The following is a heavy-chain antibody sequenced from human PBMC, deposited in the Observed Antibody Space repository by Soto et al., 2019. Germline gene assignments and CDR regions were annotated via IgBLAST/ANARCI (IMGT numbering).Heavy chain of an antibody. CDR2: IYHSGST. V-gene: IGHV4-30-2*01. CDR1: GGSISSGGYS. J-gene: IGHJ5*02. CDR3: XXXXXXXXNWFDP. Sequence: QLQLQESGSGLVXXSQTLSLTCAVSGGSISSGGYSWSWIRQPPGKGLEWIGYIYHSGSTYYNPSLKSRVTISVDRSKNQFSLKLSSVTAAXTAVXXXXXXXXXXXNWFDPWGQGTLVTVSS.